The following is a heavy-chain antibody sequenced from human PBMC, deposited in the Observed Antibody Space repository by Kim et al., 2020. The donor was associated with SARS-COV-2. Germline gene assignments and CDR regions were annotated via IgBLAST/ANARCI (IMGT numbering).Heavy chain of an antibody. V-gene: IGHV3-30*02. Sequence: YYADSVKGRFTISRDNSKTTLYLQMNSLRAEDTAVYYCAKADGYNAPFDYWGQGTLVTVSS. J-gene: IGHJ4*02. CDR3: AKADGYNAPFDY. D-gene: IGHD5-12*01.